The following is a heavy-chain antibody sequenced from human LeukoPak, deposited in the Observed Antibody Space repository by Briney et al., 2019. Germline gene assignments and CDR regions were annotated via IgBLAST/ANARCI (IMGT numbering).Heavy chain of an antibody. V-gene: IGHV3-48*03. CDR3: ARSRWATVTYFDY. Sequence: GGSLRLSCAASGFTFSSYEMNWVRQAPGKGLEWVSYISSSGSTIYYADSVKGRFTISRDNSKNTLYLQMGSLRAEDMAVYYCARSRWATVTYFDYWGQGTLVTVSS. J-gene: IGHJ4*02. CDR2: ISSSGSTI. D-gene: IGHD4-17*01. CDR1: GFTFSSYE.